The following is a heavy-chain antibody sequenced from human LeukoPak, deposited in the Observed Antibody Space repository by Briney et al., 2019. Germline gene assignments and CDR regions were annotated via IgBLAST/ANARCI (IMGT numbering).Heavy chain of an antibody. D-gene: IGHD3-3*01. CDR3: ARDSDDFWSGYYNRFDP. CDR2: INPNSGGT. J-gene: IGHJ5*02. V-gene: IGHV1-2*02. CDR1: GYTFTGYY. Sequence: ASVKVSCKASGYTFTGYYMHWVRQAPGQGLEWMGWINPNSGGTNYAQKFQGRVTMTRDTSISTAYMELSRLRSDDTAVYYCARDSDDFWSGYYNRFDPWGQGTLVTVSS.